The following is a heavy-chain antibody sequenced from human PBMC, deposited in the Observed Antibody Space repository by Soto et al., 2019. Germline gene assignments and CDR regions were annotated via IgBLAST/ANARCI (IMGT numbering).Heavy chain of an antibody. CDR3: STLGLRGVIHF. V-gene: IGHV3-15*01. J-gene: IGHJ4*02. D-gene: IGHD3-10*01. CDR1: GFTFHNAW. Sequence: EVLLVESGGGLMKPGGSLRLSCAGSGFTFHNAWMNWVRQAPGKGLEWVGRVTSRTEGATSHYAAPVKDRFIISRDDSTDTLHLQMTSLRTEDTAVYYCSTLGLRGVIHFWGQGTLVTVSS. CDR2: VTSRTEGATS.